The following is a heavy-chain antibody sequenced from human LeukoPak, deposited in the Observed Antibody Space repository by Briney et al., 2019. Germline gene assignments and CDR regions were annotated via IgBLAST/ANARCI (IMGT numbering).Heavy chain of an antibody. D-gene: IGHD1-26*01. Sequence: GGSLRLSCAASGFTFSSYWMHWVRQAPGKGLEWVAIISYDGRNTFYADSVKGRFTISRDNSKNTLFLQMNSLRAEDTAMYYCASLRFSAAYYADYWGQGTLVTVSS. CDR2: ISYDGRNT. J-gene: IGHJ4*02. CDR3: ASLRFSAAYYADY. V-gene: IGHV3-30*03. CDR1: GFTFSSYW.